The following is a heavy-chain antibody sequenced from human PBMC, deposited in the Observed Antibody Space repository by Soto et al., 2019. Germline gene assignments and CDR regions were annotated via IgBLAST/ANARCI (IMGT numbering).Heavy chain of an antibody. Sequence: ASVKVSCKASGGTFSSYTISWVRQAPGQGLEWMGRIIPILGIANYAQKFQGRVTITADKSTSTAYMELSSLRSEGTAVYYCARDSGWTEGFYWFDPWGQGTLVTVSS. CDR1: GGTFSSYT. D-gene: IGHD6-19*01. V-gene: IGHV1-69*04. CDR3: ARDSGWTEGFYWFDP. J-gene: IGHJ5*02. CDR2: IIPILGIA.